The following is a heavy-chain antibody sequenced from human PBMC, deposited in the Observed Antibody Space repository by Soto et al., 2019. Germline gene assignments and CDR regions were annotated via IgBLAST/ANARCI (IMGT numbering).Heavy chain of an antibody. CDR2: ISYEGNNK. CDR3: AKTITLSPSDDSRGRGALIDH. J-gene: IGHJ4*02. D-gene: IGHD6-19*01. CDR1: GFTFSVFG. V-gene: IGHV3-30*18. Sequence: SLRLSCAASGFTFSVFGMHWVRQAPGKGPEWVAVISYEGNNKHYADSVKGRFSISRDNAKNTLSLLMDSLRPEDTALYYCAKTITLSPSDDSRGRGALIDHWGQGALVTVSS.